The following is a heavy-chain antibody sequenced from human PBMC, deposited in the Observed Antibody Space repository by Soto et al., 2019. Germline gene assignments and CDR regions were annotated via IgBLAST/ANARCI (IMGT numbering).Heavy chain of an antibody. D-gene: IGHD3-10*01. CDR2: INSDGSTT. CDR1: GLTFSNSW. CDR3: HYYMDD. V-gene: IGHV3-74*01. J-gene: IGHJ6*03. Sequence: EVQLVESGGGLVQPGGSLRLSCVASGLTFSNSWMHWVRQVPGKGLVWVSCINSDGSTTNYADSVKGRFTISRDNARNTLYLQMNSLRDEDTAVYYCHYYMDDWGKGTTVTVSS.